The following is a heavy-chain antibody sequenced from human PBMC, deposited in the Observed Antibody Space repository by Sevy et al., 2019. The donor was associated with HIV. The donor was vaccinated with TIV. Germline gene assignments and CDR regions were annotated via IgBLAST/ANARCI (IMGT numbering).Heavy chain of an antibody. V-gene: IGHV3-30-3*01. D-gene: IGHD5-12*01. CDR3: ARDKELGDGYNYWFDP. J-gene: IGHJ5*02. CDR2: ISYDGSNK. CDR1: GFTFSSYA. Sequence: GGSLRLSCAASGFTFSSYAMHWVRQAPGKGLEWVAVISYDGSNKYYADSAKGRFTISRDNSKNTLYLQMNSLRAEDTAVYYCARDKELGDGYNYWFDPWGQGTLVTVSS.